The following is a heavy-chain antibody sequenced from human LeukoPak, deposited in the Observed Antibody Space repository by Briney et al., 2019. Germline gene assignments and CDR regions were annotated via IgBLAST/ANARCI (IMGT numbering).Heavy chain of an antibody. J-gene: IGHJ4*02. D-gene: IGHD6-13*01. V-gene: IGHV3-48*01. Sequence: GGSLRLSCAASGFTFSSYSMNWVRQAPGKGLEWVSYISSSSTTIYYADSVKGRFTISRDKAKNSLYLQMNNLRAEDTAVYYCARGSSSWSYFDYWGQGTLVTVSS. CDR2: ISSSSTTI. CDR3: ARGSSSWSYFDY. CDR1: GFTFSSYS.